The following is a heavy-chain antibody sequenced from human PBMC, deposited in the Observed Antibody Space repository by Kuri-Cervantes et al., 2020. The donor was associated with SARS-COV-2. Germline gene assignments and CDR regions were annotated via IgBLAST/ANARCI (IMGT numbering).Heavy chain of an antibody. Sequence: ASVKVSCKASGYTFSSRGFTWVRQVPGQGLEWVGYISTYNGNANYAQNFQGRVTMTTDTPTKTGHMELRRLQPDDTAIYYCARQDTTYLDSWGQGTLVTVSS. CDR3: ARQDTTYLDS. CDR2: ISTYNGNA. V-gene: IGHV1-18*01. J-gene: IGHJ4*02. CDR1: GYTFSSRG. D-gene: IGHD1-14*01.